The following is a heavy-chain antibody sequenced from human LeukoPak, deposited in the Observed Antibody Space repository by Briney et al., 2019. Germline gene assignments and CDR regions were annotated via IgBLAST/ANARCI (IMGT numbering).Heavy chain of an antibody. V-gene: IGHV3-74*01. CDR2: LNTDGSST. D-gene: IGHD1-26*01. CDR3: ARGDGGSYPAHFDS. J-gene: IGHJ4*02. Sequence: PGGSLRLSCAASGFTFSKYWMHWVRQAPGKGLVWVSRLNTDGSSTIYADSVKGRFTISRDNAKNTLYLQMNSLRAEDTAVYYCARGDGGSYPAHFDSWGQGTLVTVSS. CDR1: GFTFSKYW.